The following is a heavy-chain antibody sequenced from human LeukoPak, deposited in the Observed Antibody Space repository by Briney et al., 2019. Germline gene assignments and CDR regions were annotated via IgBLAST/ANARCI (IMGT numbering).Heavy chain of an antibody. CDR3: AARFRDGLDI. CDR2: ISGDGGST. V-gene: IGHV3-74*01. Sequence: GGSLRLSCAASGFPFSSSWVHWVRQAPGKGLVWVSRISGDGGSTEYADSVKGRFAISRDNAKNTLYLQMNSLRAEDTAVYYCAARFRDGLDIWGQDTMVSVSS. J-gene: IGHJ3*02. CDR1: GFPFSSSW.